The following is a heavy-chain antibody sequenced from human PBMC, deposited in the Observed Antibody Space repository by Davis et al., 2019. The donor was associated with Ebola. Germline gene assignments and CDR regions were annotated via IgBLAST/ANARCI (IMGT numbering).Heavy chain of an antibody. Sequence: SVKVSCKASGGTFSSYTINWVRQAPGQGLEWMGRIIPILGIANYAQKFQGRVTITADKSTSTAYMELSSLRSEDTAVYYCAREIGVSGDDYWGQGTLVTVSS. J-gene: IGHJ4*02. CDR2: IIPILGIA. V-gene: IGHV1-69*04. CDR3: AREIGVSGDDY. CDR1: GGTFSSYT. D-gene: IGHD6-13*01.